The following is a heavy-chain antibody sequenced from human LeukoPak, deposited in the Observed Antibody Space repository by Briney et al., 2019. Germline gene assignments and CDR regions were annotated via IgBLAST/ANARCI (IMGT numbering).Heavy chain of an antibody. V-gene: IGHV1-2*06. CDR3: AREVSRSSAGVYFDY. J-gene: IGHJ4*02. Sequence: GASVKVSCKASGYTFTSYYMHWVRQAPGQGLEWMGRINPNSGGTNYAQKFQGRVTMTRDTSISTAYMELSRLRSDDTAVYYCAREVSRSSAGVYFDYWGQGTLVTVSS. CDR2: INPNSGGT. CDR1: GYTFTSYY. D-gene: IGHD6-19*01.